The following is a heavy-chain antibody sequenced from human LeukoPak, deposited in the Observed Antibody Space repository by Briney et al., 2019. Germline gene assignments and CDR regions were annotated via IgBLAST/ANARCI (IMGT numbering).Heavy chain of an antibody. CDR2: INHSGST. D-gene: IGHD2-15*01. CDR3: ARDLNLGSCCGRNAFDI. Sequence: SETLSLTCAVYGGSFSGYYWSWIRQPPGKGLEWIGEINHSGSTNYNPSLKSRVTISVDTSKNQFSLKLSSVTAADTAVYYCARDLNLGSCCGRNAFDIWGQGTMVTLSS. J-gene: IGHJ3*02. V-gene: IGHV4-34*01. CDR1: GGSFSGYY.